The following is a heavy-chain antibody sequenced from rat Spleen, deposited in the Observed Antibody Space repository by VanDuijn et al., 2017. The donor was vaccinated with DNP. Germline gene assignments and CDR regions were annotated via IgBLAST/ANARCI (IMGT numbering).Heavy chain of an antibody. CDR3: GTGYNLGFDY. D-gene: IGHD1-4*01. Sequence: QVQLKESGPGLVQPSQTLSLTCTVSGFSLTSYGVHWVRQAPGKGLEWMGIIWGDGSTNYNSALKSRLSISRDTSKSQVFLTMNSLQTDDTAVYYCGTGYNLGFDYWGQGVMVTVSS. CDR1: GFSLTSYG. J-gene: IGHJ2*01. CDR2: IWGDGST. V-gene: IGHV2-77*01.